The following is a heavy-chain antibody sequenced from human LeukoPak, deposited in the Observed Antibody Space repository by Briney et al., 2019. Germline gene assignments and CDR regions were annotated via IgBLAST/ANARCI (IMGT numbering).Heavy chain of an antibody. V-gene: IGHV4/OR15-8*02. D-gene: IGHD3-16*01. Sequence: SETLSLTCSVSGGSITTTNYCRWVRQSPGRGLEWIGEISLSGYTGFNPSLRGRVTMSLDESKNHLSLTLTSVTAADTAIYYCSRESGPYAPFGHWGQGILVTVTT. J-gene: IGHJ4*02. CDR3: SRESGPYAPFGH. CDR1: GGSITTTNY. CDR2: ISLSGYT.